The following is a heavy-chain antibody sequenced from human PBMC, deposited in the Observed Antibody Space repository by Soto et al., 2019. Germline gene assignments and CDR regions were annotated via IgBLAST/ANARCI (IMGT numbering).Heavy chain of an antibody. Sequence: GESLKISCKGSGYSFSNYWIGWVRQVPGKGLEWLGIIYPGESHTRYGPSFQGQVTISADKSINIAYLQWSSLKASDTAIYYCARVGHSAARLDFWGPGTLVTV. V-gene: IGHV5-51*01. CDR2: IYPGESHT. J-gene: IGHJ4*02. CDR1: GYSFSNYW. CDR3: ARVGHSAARLDF. D-gene: IGHD6-6*01.